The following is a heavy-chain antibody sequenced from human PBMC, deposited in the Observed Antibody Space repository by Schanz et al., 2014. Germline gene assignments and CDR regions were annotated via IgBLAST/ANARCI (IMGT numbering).Heavy chain of an antibody. Sequence: EVQLVESGGGLVQPGGSLRLSCTASGFTFSSYSMNWVRQAPGKGLEWVSVIGVDGTTTYYADSVKGRFTISRDNSKNTLYVEMNSLRVEDTAVYFCAKIERNEDWGQGTLVTVSS. D-gene: IGHD1-1*01. CDR3: AKIERNED. V-gene: IGHV3-23*04. J-gene: IGHJ4*02. CDR1: GFTFSSYS. CDR2: IGVDGTTT.